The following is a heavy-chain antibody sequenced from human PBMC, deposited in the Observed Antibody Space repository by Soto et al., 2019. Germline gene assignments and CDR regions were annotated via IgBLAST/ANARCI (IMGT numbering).Heavy chain of an antibody. CDR2: IYYSGST. CDR3: ARGGSSFYYYYGMDV. V-gene: IGHV4-61*01. J-gene: IGHJ6*02. CDR1: GGSVSSGSYY. Sequence: SETLSHTCPVSGGSVSSGSYYGRGIRQPPGKGLEWIGYIYYSGSTNYNPSLKSRVTISVDTSKNQFSLKLSSVTAADTAVYYCARGGSSFYYYYGMDVWGQGTTVTVSS. D-gene: IGHD6-6*01.